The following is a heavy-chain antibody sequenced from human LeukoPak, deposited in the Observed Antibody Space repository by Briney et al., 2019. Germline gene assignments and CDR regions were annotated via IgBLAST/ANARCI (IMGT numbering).Heavy chain of an antibody. CDR3: ARTPSLRITMIVVFDY. CDR2: ISYDGSNK. CDR1: GFTFSSYA. V-gene: IGHV3-30-3*01. Sequence: SGGSLRLSCAASGFTFSSYAMHWVRQAPGKGLEWVAVISYDGSNKYYADSVKGRFTISRDNSKNTLYLQMNSLRAEDTAVYYCARTPSLRITMIVVFDYWGQGTLVTVSS. J-gene: IGHJ4*02. D-gene: IGHD3-22*01.